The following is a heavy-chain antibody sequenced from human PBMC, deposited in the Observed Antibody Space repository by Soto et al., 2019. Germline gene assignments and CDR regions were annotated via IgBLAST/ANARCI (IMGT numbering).Heavy chain of an antibody. CDR3: ARDMEVGATTNYYYGMDV. V-gene: IGHV3-33*01. CDR2: IWYDGSNK. Sequence: GGSLRLSCAASGFTFSSYGMHWVRQAPGKGLEWVAVIWYDGSNKYYADSVKGRFTISRDNSKNTLYLQMNSLRAEDTAVYYCARDMEVGATTNYYYGMDVWGQGTTVTVSS. J-gene: IGHJ6*02. CDR1: GFTFSSYG. D-gene: IGHD1-26*01.